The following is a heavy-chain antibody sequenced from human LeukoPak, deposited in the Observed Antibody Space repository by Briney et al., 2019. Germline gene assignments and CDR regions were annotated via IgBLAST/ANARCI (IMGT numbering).Heavy chain of an antibody. Sequence: GGSLRLSCAASGFTFRDYAMHWVRQAPGKGLEYVSAITNNGGSTYYANSVKGRFTVSRDNSKNTLYLQMGSLRADDMAVYYCAREGRYCTSTSCYVDYWGQGTLVTVSS. CDR1: GFTFRDYA. CDR2: ITNNGGST. V-gene: IGHV3-64*01. J-gene: IGHJ4*02. D-gene: IGHD2-2*01. CDR3: AREGRYCTSTSCYVDY.